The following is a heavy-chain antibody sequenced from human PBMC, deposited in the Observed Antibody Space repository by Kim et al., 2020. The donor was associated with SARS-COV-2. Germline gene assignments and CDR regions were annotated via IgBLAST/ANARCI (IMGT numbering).Heavy chain of an antibody. CDR1: GFTFSDYW. J-gene: IGHJ4*02. V-gene: IGHV3-74*01. CDR3: VINMVGTTAY. Sequence: GGSLRLSCAASGFTFSDYWMHWVRQAPGKGLVWVSGINSEGSATTYADSVKGRFTISRDNAKNTLSLQMNSLRAEDTAVYYCVINMVGTTAYWGQRALVTVSS. CDR2: INSEGSAT. D-gene: IGHD1-26*01.